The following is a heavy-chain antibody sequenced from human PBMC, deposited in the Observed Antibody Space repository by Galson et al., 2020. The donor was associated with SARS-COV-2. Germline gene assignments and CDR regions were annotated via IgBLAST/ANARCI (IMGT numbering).Heavy chain of an antibody. CDR3: TRGSNSSPFYHFDP. D-gene: IGHD3-10*01. Sequence: ASVKVSCKASGYTFSGHYMHWVRLAPGQGLEWMGRVNPNSGDTDVAQKFQGRVTMTTDTSLTTAYMELSRLTSDDTAVYYCTRGSNSSPFYHFDPWGQGTLVTVSS. J-gene: IGHJ5*02. CDR1: GYTFSGHY. V-gene: IGHV1-2*06. CDR2: VNPNSGDT.